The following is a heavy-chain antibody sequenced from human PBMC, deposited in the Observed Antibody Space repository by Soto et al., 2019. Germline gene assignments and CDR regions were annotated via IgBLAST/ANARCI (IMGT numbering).Heavy chain of an antibody. CDR3: ARVGTVAVWFDP. D-gene: IGHD6-19*01. Sequence: IRQPPGKGLEWIGYIYYSGSTNYNPSLKSRVTISVDTSKNQFSLKLSSVTAADTAVYYCARVGTVAVWFDPWGQGTLVTVSS. J-gene: IGHJ5*02. CDR2: IYYSGST. V-gene: IGHV4-59*01.